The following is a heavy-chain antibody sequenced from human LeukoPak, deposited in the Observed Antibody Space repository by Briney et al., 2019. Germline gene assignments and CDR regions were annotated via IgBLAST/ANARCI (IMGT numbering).Heavy chain of an antibody. CDR3: ARASPRITMIVVVDAFDI. CDR2: INPNSGGT. V-gene: IGHV1-2*02. J-gene: IGHJ3*02. D-gene: IGHD3-22*01. Sequence: ASVKGYCKASGYTFTGYYMHWVRQAPGQGLEWMGWINPNSGGTNYAQKFPGRVTMTRDTSISTAYMELSRLRSDDTAVYYCARASPRITMIVVVDAFDIWGQGTMVTVSS. CDR1: GYTFTGYY.